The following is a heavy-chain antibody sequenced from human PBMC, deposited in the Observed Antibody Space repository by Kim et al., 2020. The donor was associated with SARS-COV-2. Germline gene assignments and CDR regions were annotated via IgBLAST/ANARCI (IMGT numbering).Heavy chain of an antibody. V-gene: IGHV4-39*01. D-gene: IGHD2-15*01. Sequence: SETLSLTCTVSGGSISSSSYYWGWIRQPPGKGLEWIGSIYYSGSTYYNPSLKSRVTISVDTSKNQFSLKLSSVTAADTAVYYCARLDGLHFDYWGQGTLVTVSS. J-gene: IGHJ4*02. CDR3: ARLDGLHFDY. CDR1: GGSISSSSYY. CDR2: IYYSGST.